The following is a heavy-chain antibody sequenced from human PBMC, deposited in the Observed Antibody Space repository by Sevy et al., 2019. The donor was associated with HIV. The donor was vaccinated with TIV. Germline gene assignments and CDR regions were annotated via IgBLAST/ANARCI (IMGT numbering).Heavy chain of an antibody. CDR1: GFTFTNYW. V-gene: IGHV3-74*01. D-gene: IGHD6-13*01. Sequence: GGYLRLSCATSGFTFTNYWMHWVRQAPGKGLEWLSRIKSDGSGTSYADSVKGRFIISRDNAKNTLYLQMNSLRDEDTAACYCARSPVAASGTGVDYWGQGTLVTVSS. J-gene: IGHJ4*02. CDR2: IKSDGSGT. CDR3: ARSPVAASGTGVDY.